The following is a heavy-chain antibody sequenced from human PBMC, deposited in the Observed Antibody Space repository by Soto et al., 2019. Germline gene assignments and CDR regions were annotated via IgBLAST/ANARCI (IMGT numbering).Heavy chain of an antibody. CDR3: ASGLLTGYRAFDY. J-gene: IGHJ4*02. CDR2: MNPNSGNT. CDR1: GYTFTSYD. D-gene: IGHD3-9*01. V-gene: IGHV1-8*01. Sequence: VPVKVSCKSSGYTFTSYDINWVRQATGQGLEWMGWMNPNSGNTGYAQKFQGRVTMTRNTSISTAYMELSSLRSEDTAVYYCASGLLTGYRAFDYWGQGTLVTVSS.